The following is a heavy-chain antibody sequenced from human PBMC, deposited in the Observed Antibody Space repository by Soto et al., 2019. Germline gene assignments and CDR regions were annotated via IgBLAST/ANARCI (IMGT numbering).Heavy chain of an antibody. V-gene: IGHV3-23*01. CDR2: ISGSGGST. J-gene: IGHJ4*02. CDR3: AKSSTMVRGVIDPQSCFDY. D-gene: IGHD3-10*01. CDR1: GFTFGSYA. Sequence: GGSLRLSCAASGFTFGSYAMSWVRQAPGKGLEWVSAISGSGGSTYYADSVKGRFTISRDNSKNTLYLQMNSLRAEDTAVYYCAKSSTMVRGVIDPQSCFDYWGQGTLVTVSS.